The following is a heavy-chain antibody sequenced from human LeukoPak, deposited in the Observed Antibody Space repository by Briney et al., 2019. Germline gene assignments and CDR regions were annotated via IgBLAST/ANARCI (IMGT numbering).Heavy chain of an antibody. J-gene: IGHJ4*02. Sequence: ASVKVSCKASGYIFTSYGISWVRQAPGQGLEWMGWISAYNGNTDYAQKLQGRVTITADESTSTAYMELSSLRSEDTAVYYCARSVMARQDFDYWGQGTLVTVSS. CDR1: GYIFTSYG. D-gene: IGHD2-8*01. CDR3: ARSVMARQDFDY. V-gene: IGHV1-18*01. CDR2: ISAYNGNT.